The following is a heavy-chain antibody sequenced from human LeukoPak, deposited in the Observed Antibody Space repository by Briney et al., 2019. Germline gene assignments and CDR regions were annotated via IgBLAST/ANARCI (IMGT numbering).Heavy chain of an antibody. D-gene: IGHD6-25*01. J-gene: IGHJ4*02. CDR2: ISWNSGSI. CDR3: AKGEADLDY. CDR1: GFTFDDYA. V-gene: IGHV3-9*01. Sequence: GGSLRLSCAASGFTFDDYAMHWVRQAPGKGLERVSGISWNSGSIGYADSVKGRFTISRDNAKNSLYLQMNSLRAEDTALYYCAKGEADLDYWGQGTLVTVSS.